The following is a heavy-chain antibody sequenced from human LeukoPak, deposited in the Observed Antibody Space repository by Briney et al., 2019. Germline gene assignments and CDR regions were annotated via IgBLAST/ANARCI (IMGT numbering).Heavy chain of an antibody. V-gene: IGHV3-48*04. D-gene: IGHD3-10*01. CDR1: GFTFSSYS. J-gene: IGHJ4*02. CDR3: ARSHYYGSGSYYSVPKY. Sequence: PGGSLRLSCAASGFTFSSYSMNWVRQAPGKGLEWVSYISSSSSTIYYADSVKGRFTISRDNAKNSLYLQMNSLRAEDTAVYYCARSHYYGSGSYYSVPKYWGQGTLVTVSS. CDR2: ISSSSSTI.